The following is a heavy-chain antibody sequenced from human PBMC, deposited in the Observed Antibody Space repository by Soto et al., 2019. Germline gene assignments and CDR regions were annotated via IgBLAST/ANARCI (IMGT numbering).Heavy chain of an antibody. J-gene: IGHJ6*02. V-gene: IGHV4-4*02. CDR3: ARGGDPAAAGIMDV. CDR2: IYHSGST. D-gene: IGHD6-13*01. CDR1: GGSISSSNW. Sequence: PSETLSLTCAVSGGSISSSNWWSWVRQPPGKGLEWIGEIYHSGSTNYNPSLKSRVTISVDKSKNQFSLKLSSVTAADTAVYYCARGGDPAAAGIMDVWGQGTTVTVSS.